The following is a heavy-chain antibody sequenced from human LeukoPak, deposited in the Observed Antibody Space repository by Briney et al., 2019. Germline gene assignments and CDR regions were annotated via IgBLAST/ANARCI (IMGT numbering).Heavy chain of an antibody. CDR2: INSDGSST. Sequence: PGGSLRLSCAASRFTFSSYWMHWVRQAPGKGLVWVSRINSDGSSTSYADSVKGRFTISRDNAKNTLYLEMNSLRAEDTAVYYCARGPYCSSTSCYSSPLLNMDVWGKGTTVTVSS. D-gene: IGHD2-2*01. V-gene: IGHV3-74*01. CDR3: ARGPYCSSTSCYSSPLLNMDV. CDR1: RFTFSSYW. J-gene: IGHJ6*03.